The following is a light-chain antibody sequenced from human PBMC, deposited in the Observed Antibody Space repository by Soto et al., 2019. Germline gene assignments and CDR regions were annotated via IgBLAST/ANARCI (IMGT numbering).Light chain of an antibody. V-gene: IGKV1-8*01. CDR1: QGISSY. CDR3: QQYYSYPPVT. J-gene: IGKJ4*01. Sequence: AIRMTQSPSSRSASTGDRVTITCRASQGISSYLAWYQQKPGKAPKLLIYAASTLQSGVPSRFSGSGSGTDFTLTISCLQSEDFATSYCQQYYSYPPVTFGGGTKVDIK. CDR2: AAS.